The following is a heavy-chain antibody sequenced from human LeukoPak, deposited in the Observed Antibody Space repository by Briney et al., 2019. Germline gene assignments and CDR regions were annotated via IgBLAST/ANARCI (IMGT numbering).Heavy chain of an antibody. V-gene: IGHV1-18*01. D-gene: IGHD3-22*01. J-gene: IGHJ4*02. CDR3: AAPYETSGYYNYYFDY. CDR1: GYNLISYG. Sequence: RASVKVSCKASGYNLISYGIIWVRQAPGQGLEWMGWISAYNVNTNYAQKFQGRATMTTDTSTSAAYMELRSLKSEDTCVYFCAAPYETSGYYNYYFDYWGQGTLVTVSS. CDR2: ISAYNVNT.